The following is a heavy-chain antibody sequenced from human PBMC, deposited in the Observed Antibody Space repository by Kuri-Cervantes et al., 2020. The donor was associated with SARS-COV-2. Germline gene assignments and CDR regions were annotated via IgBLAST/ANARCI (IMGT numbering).Heavy chain of an antibody. D-gene: IGHD3-22*01. V-gene: IGHV4-34*01. CDR3: ARGLPTIISWFDP. Sequence: SEPLSLNSAVYGGSFSDYYWSWVRQPPGEGLAWIGEINHSGNTNYDPSLKSRVTMSVDKSKNQFSLKLTSVTAADTAVYYCARGLPTIISWFDPWGQGTPVTVSS. J-gene: IGHJ5*02. CDR2: INHSGNT. CDR1: GGSFSDYY.